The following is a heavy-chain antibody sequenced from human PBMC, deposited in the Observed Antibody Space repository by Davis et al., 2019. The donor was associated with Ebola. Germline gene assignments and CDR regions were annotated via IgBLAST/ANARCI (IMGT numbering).Heavy chain of an antibody. CDR3: ARWKWLRLEGGLHYYYYGMDV. D-gene: IGHD5-12*01. CDR1: GGSISSYY. CDR2: IYYSGST. Sequence: SETLSLTCTVSGGSISSYYWSWIRQPPGKGLEWIGYIYYSGSTNYNPSLKSRVTISVDTSKNQFSLKLSSVTAADTAVYYCARWKWLRLEGGLHYYYYGMDVWGQGTTVTVSS. V-gene: IGHV4-59*08. J-gene: IGHJ6*02.